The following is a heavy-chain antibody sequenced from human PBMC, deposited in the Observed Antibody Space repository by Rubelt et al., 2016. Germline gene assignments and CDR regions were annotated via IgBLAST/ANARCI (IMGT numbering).Heavy chain of an antibody. CDR3: ARGAGYCSSTSCSSNWFDP. CDR1: GGSISSRNW. V-gene: IGHV4-4*02. J-gene: IGHJ5*02. D-gene: IGHD2-2*01. CDR2: ISHSGST. Sequence: QVQLQESGPGLVKPSGTLSLTCAVSGGSISSRNWWTWVRQPPGKGLEWIGEISHSGSTNYNPSLKSRVTISADKSNHHCSLNLSSVTAADTAVYYCARGAGYCSSTSCSSNWFDPWGQGTLVTVSS.